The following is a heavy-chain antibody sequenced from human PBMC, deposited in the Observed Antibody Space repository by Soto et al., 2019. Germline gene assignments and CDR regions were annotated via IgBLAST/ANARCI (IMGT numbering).Heavy chain of an antibody. CDR3: VRNRGYGDYTDAFDI. J-gene: IGHJ3*02. Sequence: SETLSLTCTVSGGSISSGGYYWSWIRQPPGKGLEWIGYIYYSGSTNYNPSLKSRVTISVDTSKNQFSLKLSSVTAADTAVYYCVRNRGYGDYTDAFDIWGQGTMVTVSS. CDR1: GGSISSGGYY. CDR2: IYYSGST. D-gene: IGHD4-17*01. V-gene: IGHV4-61*08.